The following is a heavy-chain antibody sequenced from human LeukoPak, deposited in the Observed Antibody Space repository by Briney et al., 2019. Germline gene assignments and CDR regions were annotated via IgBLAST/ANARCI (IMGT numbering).Heavy chain of an antibody. J-gene: IGHJ3*02. CDR3: ASYYDSSGYYAFDI. V-gene: IGHV3-21*04. Sequence: PGGSLRLSCAASGFTFSTYTMTWVRQAPGAGLEWVSSISGSSSYIYYADSVKGRFTISRDNAKNSLYLQMNSLRAADTAVYYCASYYDSSGYYAFDIWGQGTMVTVSS. CDR2: ISGSSSYI. CDR1: GFTFSTYT. D-gene: IGHD3-22*01.